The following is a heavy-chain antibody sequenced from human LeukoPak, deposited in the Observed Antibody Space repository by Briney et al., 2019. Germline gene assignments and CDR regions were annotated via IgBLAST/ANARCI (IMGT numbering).Heavy chain of an antibody. CDR1: GYSFTSFY. CDR2: ISPTTGGT. J-gene: IGHJ4*02. Sequence: ASVKISCEASGYSFTSFYIHWVRQAPGQGLEWVGWISPTTGGTNYAQKFQGRVTMTRDTSISTAYMELSRLRSDDTAVYYCARDRDGGSAVAGNFWGQGTLVTVSS. V-gene: IGHV1-2*02. D-gene: IGHD2-15*01. CDR3: ARDRDGGSAVAGNF.